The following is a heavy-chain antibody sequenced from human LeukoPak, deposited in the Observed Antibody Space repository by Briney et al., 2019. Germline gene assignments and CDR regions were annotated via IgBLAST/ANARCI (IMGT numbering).Heavy chain of an antibody. V-gene: IGHV4-38-2*02. CDR3: ARLAYSSGCDY. CDR2: IYPTGST. D-gene: IGHD6-19*01. CDR1: GYSISSGYY. Sequence: SETLSLTCTVSGYSISSGYYWGWIRQPPGKGLEWIGNIYPTGSTYYNPSLKSRVTISVDTSKNQFSLKLSSVTAADTAVYHCARLAYSSGCDYWGQGTLVTVSS. J-gene: IGHJ4*02.